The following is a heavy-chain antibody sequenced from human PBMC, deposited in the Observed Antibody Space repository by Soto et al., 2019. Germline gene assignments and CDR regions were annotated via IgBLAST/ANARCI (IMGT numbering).Heavy chain of an antibody. CDR1: GFSFSSYA. Sequence: PGGSLRLSCAASGFSFSSYAMHWVRQAPGKGLEWVAVISYDGSNKYYADSVKGRFTISRDNSKNTMYLQMNSLRADDTAVYYCARDLYYGSGSPQLGPFDYWGQGTLVTVSS. J-gene: IGHJ4*02. CDR3: ARDLYYGSGSPQLGPFDY. CDR2: ISYDGSNK. D-gene: IGHD3-10*01. V-gene: IGHV3-30-3*01.